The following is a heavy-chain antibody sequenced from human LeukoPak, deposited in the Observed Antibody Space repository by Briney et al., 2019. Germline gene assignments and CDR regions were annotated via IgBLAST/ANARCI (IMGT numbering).Heavy chain of an antibody. CDR1: GGSISSSSYY. CDR2: IYYSGST. D-gene: IGHD3-22*01. Sequence: SETLSLTCTVSGGSISSSSYYWGWIRQPPGKGLEWIGSIYYSGSTYYNPSLKSRVTISVDTSKNQFSLKLSSVTAADTAVYYCARYNHYDSTDAFDIWGQGTMVTVSS. CDR3: ARYNHYDSTDAFDI. V-gene: IGHV4-39*01. J-gene: IGHJ3*02.